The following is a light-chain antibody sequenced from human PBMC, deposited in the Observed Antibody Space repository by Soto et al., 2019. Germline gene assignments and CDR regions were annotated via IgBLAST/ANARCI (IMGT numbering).Light chain of an antibody. CDR1: SSDVGNYNY. V-gene: IGLV2-11*01. CDR2: DVD. CDR3: CSYAGSYTFLNWV. J-gene: IGLJ3*02. Sequence: QSALTQPRSVSGSPGQSVTISCTGTSSDVGNYNYVSWYQQHPGKAPKLMIYDVDKRPSGVPDRFSGSKSGNTASLTISGLQAEDEANYYCCSYAGSYTFLNWVFGGGTKLTVL.